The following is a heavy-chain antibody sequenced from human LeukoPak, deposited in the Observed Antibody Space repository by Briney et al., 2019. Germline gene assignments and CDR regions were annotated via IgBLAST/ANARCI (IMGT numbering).Heavy chain of an antibody. CDR2: IYYSGST. CDR1: GGSINSGDYY. CDR3: ARAEESTYHDILTGCLFDY. J-gene: IGHJ4*02. D-gene: IGHD3-9*01. Sequence: SETLSLTCTVSGGSINSGDYYWSWIRQPPGKGLEWIVYIYYSGSTYYNPSLKSRVTISVDTSKNQFSLKLSSVTAADTAVYCCARAEESTYHDILTGCLFDYWGQGTLVTVSS. V-gene: IGHV4-30-4*01.